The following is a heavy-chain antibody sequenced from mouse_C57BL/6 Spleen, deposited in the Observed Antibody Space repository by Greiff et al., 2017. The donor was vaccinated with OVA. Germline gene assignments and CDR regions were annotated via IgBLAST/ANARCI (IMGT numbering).Heavy chain of an antibody. CDR3: ARESSGTFDV. Sequence: QVQLKQPGAELVKPGASVKMSCKASGYTFTSYWITWVKQRPGQGLEWIGDIYPGSGSTNYNEKFKSKATLTVDTSSSTAYMQLSSLTSEDSAVYYCARESSGTFDVWGTGTTVTVSS. J-gene: IGHJ1*03. CDR1: GYTFTSYW. V-gene: IGHV1-55*01. D-gene: IGHD4-1*01. CDR2: IYPGSGST.